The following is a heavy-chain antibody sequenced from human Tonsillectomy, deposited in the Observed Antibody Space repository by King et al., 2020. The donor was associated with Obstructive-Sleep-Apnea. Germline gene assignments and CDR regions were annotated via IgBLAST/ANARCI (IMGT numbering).Heavy chain of an antibody. CDR2: IYYSGTT. D-gene: IGHD6-19*01. V-gene: IGHV4-59*01. CDR3: ARSPGAVAGNWYFDL. J-gene: IGHJ2*01. Sequence: VQLQESGPGLVKPSETLSLTCAVSGGSISSYSWSWIRQPPGKGLEWIGYIYYSGTTNYNPSLKSRVTISVDTSKNKVSLKLTSVTAAETAVYYCARSPGAVAGNWYFDLWGRGTLVTVSS. CDR1: GGSISSYS.